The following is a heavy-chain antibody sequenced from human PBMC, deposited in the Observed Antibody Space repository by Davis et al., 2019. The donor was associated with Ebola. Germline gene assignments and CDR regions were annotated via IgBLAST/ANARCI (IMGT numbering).Heavy chain of an antibody. J-gene: IGHJ4*02. D-gene: IGHD3-10*01. CDR3: ARVLGGLDY. V-gene: IGHV3-7*01. Sequence: GESLKISCAASGFSFSSYWMSWVRQAPGKGLEWVANIKQDGSEKYYVDSVEGRFTISRDNAKNSLYLQMNSLRAEDTAVYYCARVLGGLDYWGQGTLVTVSS. CDR1: GFSFSSYW. CDR2: IKQDGSEK.